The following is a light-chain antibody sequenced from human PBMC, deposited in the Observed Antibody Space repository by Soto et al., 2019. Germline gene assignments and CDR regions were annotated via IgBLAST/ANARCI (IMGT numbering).Light chain of an antibody. CDR1: SSAVAGYNY. J-gene: IGLJ1*01. Sequence: QSALTQPPSASGSPGQSVTISCTGTSSAVAGYNYVSWYQQHPGKAPKLMIYEVNKRPSGVPDRFSGSKSGTTASLTVSGLQAEDEADYYCSSYTTSRAYVFGIGTKLTVL. CDR3: SSYTTSRAYV. CDR2: EVN. V-gene: IGLV2-8*01.